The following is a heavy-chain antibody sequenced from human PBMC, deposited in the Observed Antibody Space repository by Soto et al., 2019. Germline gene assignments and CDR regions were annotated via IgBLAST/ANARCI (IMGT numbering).Heavy chain of an antibody. D-gene: IGHD2-2*01. Sequence: GASVKVSCKVSGYTLTELSMHWVRQAPGKGLEWMGGFDPEDGETIYAQKFQGRVTMTEDTSTDTAYMELSSLRSEDTAVYYCARAVVPAAETQDYYYYGMDVWGQGTTVTVSS. CDR1: GYTLTELS. CDR3: ARAVVPAAETQDYYYYGMDV. V-gene: IGHV1-24*01. J-gene: IGHJ6*02. CDR2: FDPEDGET.